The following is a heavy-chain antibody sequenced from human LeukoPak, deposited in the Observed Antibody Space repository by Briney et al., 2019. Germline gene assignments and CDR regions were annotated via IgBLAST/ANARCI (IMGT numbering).Heavy chain of an antibody. CDR2: INEDGSEK. V-gene: IGHV3-7*01. Sequence: GGSLRLSCAASGFTFSRFWMIWVRQAPGKGLEWVANINEDGSEKYYVDSVKGRCTISRDNAKNSLSLQMNSLRAEDMGVYYCARGRGIGAWGQGTTVTVSS. CDR1: GFTFSRFW. CDR3: ARGRGIGA. J-gene: IGHJ6*02.